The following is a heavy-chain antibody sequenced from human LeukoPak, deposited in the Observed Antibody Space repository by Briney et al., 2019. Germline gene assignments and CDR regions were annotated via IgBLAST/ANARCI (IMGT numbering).Heavy chain of an antibody. V-gene: IGHV1-46*01. CDR1: GYTFTSYY. Sequence: ASVKVSCKASGYTFTSYYMHWVRQAPGQGLEWMGIINPSGGSTSYAQKFQGRVTMTRDTSTSTVYMELSSLRSEDTAVYYCARGKGIYYYDSSGYLDYWGQGTLVTVSS. CDR3: ARGKGIYYYDSSGYLDY. D-gene: IGHD3-22*01. CDR2: INPSGGST. J-gene: IGHJ4*02.